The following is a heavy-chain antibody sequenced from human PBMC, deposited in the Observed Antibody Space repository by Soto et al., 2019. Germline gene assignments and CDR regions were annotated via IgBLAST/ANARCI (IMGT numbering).Heavy chain of an antibody. CDR2: ISSYNGNT. D-gene: IGHD6-6*01. CDR3: ARDRPTSSIRARDYYYAMDF. CDR1: GYTFISYG. V-gene: IGHV1-18*01. Sequence: QVQLVQSGAEVKKPGASVKVSCKASGYTFISYGISWVRQAPGQGLEWMGWISSYNGNTNYTQKLQGRVTITTEPSTTTASMELRSLTSDDTAVYYCARDRPTSSIRARDYYYAMDFWGQGTTVTVSS. J-gene: IGHJ6*02.